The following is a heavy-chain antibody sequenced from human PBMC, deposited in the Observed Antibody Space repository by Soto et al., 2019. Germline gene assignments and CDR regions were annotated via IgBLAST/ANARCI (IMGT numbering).Heavy chain of an antibody. D-gene: IGHD3-22*01. CDR3: TTEYYYDSSGCYPQYYFDY. V-gene: IGHV3-15*07. CDR2: IKSKTDGGTT. Sequence: EVQLVESGGGLVKPGGSLRLSCAASGFTFSNAWMNWVRQAPGKGLEWVGRIKSKTDGGTTDYAAPVKGRFTISRDDSKNTLYLQMNSLKTEDTAVYYCTTEYYYDSSGCYPQYYFDYWGQGTLVTVSS. CDR1: GFTFSNAW. J-gene: IGHJ4*02.